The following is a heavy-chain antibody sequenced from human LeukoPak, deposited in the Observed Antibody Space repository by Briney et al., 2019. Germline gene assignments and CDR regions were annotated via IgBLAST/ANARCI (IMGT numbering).Heavy chain of an antibody. CDR3: ARDLSITIFGVVIN. D-gene: IGHD3-3*01. Sequence: ASVKVSCKASGYTFTGYYMHWVRQAPGQGLEWMGWINPNSGGTNYAQKFQGRVTMTRDTSISTAYMEVRSLKSDDTALYYCARDLSITIFGVVINWGQGTLVTVSS. CDR1: GYTFTGYY. J-gene: IGHJ4*02. CDR2: INPNSGGT. V-gene: IGHV1-2*02.